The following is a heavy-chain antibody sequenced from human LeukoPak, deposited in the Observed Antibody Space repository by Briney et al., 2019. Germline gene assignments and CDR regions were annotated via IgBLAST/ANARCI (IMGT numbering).Heavy chain of an antibody. CDR2: INTDGTRT. CDR3: VREETSLTHFGMVV. Sequence: PGGSLRLSCAASGFTFNINWMHWVRQGPGEGLVWVSHINTDGTRTNYADSVKGRFTISRDNAKNTLFLQMDSLRAEDTAVYYCVREETSLTHFGMVVWGQGTTVTVSS. D-gene: IGHD4-17*01. V-gene: IGHV3-74*01. CDR1: GFTFNINW. J-gene: IGHJ6*02.